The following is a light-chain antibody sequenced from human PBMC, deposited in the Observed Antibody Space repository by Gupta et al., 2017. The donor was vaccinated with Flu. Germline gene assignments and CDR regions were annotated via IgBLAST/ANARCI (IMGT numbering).Light chain of an antibody. V-gene: IGLV2-23*01. CDR3: CSYAGTSTWV. CDR1: SSDVGSYNL. J-gene: IGLJ3*02. Sequence: QSGLTQPASVSGSPGQSITISCTGTSSDVGSYNLVSWYQQHPGKAPKLIIYEGSKRSSGVSNRFSGSKSGNTASLTISGLQAEDEADYYCCSYAGTSTWVFGGGTKLTVL. CDR2: EGS.